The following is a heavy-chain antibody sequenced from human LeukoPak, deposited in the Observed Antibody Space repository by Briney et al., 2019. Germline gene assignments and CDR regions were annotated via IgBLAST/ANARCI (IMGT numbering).Heavy chain of an antibody. CDR1: ELSFRNAW. D-gene: IGHD6-19*01. CDR3: TTGDRGWQDY. Sequence: GGSLRLSCAASELSFRNAWMSWVRKAPGKGLDWVAHIKRNTDTGTTNYGASVEGRFTVSRDDSKNTLYLQMNSLKIEDTAVYYCTTGDRGWQDYWGQGTLVTVSS. J-gene: IGHJ4*02. V-gene: IGHV3-15*01. CDR2: IKRNTDTGTT.